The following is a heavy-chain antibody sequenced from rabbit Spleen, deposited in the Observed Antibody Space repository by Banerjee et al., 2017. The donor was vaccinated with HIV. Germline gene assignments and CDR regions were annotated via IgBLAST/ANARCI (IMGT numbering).Heavy chain of an antibody. Sequence: QEQLEESGGGLVQPGASLTLTCKASGFDFSSGYDMCWVRQAPGKGLEWIACIYGGGSGSTAYASWAKGRFTVSKTSSTTVTLQMTSLTAADTATYFCARDLASVIGWNFNLWGPGTLVTVS. D-gene: IGHD4-1*01. CDR3: ARDLASVIGWNFNL. CDR1: GFDFSSGYD. V-gene: IGHV1S45*01. J-gene: IGHJ4*01. CDR2: IYGGGSGST.